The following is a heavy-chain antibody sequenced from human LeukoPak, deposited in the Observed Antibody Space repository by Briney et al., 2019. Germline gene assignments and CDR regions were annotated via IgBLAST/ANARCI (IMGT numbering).Heavy chain of an antibody. CDR3: ATEGGRSYYLY. V-gene: IGHV1-24*01. J-gene: IGHJ4*02. CDR2: FDPDDGQT. D-gene: IGHD1-26*01. Sequence: ASVRVSCTASGHTLTESAIHWVRQAAGKGLEWMGGFDPDDGQTIYAQKFQGRVTVTEDTSADTAYMELSSLGSEDTAVYYCATEGGRSYYLYWGQGTLVTVSS. CDR1: GHTLTESA.